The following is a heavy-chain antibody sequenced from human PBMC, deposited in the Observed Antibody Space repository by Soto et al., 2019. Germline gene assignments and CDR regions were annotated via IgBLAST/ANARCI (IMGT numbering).Heavy chain of an antibody. Sequence: SGPTLVNPTQTLTLTCTFSGFSLSTSAVGVGWIRQPPGKALECLALIYWNDDKRYSPSLKSRLTITKDTSKNQVVLTMTNMDPVDTATYYCVHSSGGHSSRWYYTPDYWGKGTLVTVSS. CDR2: IYWNDDK. D-gene: IGHD6-13*01. J-gene: IGHJ4*02. CDR1: GFSLSTSAVG. CDR3: VHSSGGHSSRWYYTPDY. V-gene: IGHV2-5*01.